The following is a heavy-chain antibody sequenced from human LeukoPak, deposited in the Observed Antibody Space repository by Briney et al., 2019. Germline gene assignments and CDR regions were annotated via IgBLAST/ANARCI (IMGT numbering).Heavy chain of an antibody. D-gene: IGHD6-19*01. Sequence: GGSLRLSCAASGFTFSGSAMHWVRQASGKGLEWVGRIRSKANSYATAYAASVKGRLTISRDNSKNTLYLQMNSLRAEDTAVYYCAKDIRSSGWSKYFDNWGQGTLVTVSS. J-gene: IGHJ4*02. CDR3: AKDIRSSGWSKYFDN. CDR1: GFTFSGSA. V-gene: IGHV3-73*01. CDR2: IRSKANSYAT.